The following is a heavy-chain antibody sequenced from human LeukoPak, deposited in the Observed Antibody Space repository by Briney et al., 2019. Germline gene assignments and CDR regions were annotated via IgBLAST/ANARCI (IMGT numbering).Heavy chain of an antibody. V-gene: IGHV3-7*01. CDR2: IKQDGSEK. Sequence: PGGSLRLSCAASGFTFSSYWMSWVRQAPGKGLEWVANIKQDGSEKYYVDSVKGRFTISRDNAKNTLYLQMNSLRAEDTAVYYCARGDSSSWYQLDYWGQGTLVTVSS. CDR1: GFTFSSYW. D-gene: IGHD6-13*01. J-gene: IGHJ4*02. CDR3: ARGDSSSWYQLDY.